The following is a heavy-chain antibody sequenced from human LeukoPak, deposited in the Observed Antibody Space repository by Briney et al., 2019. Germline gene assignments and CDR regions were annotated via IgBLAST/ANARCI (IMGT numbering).Heavy chain of an antibody. CDR2: ISPDSNYK. Sequence: GSLRLSCAASGFTFSTYSMNWLRLAPGKGLEWVSSISPDSNYKYYVDSVKGRFTISRDNSKNTLYLQMNSLRAEDTAVYYCARDPAHSHSFDYWGQGTLVTVSS. V-gene: IGHV3-21*04. CDR3: ARDPAHSHSFDY. J-gene: IGHJ4*02. D-gene: IGHD2-21*01. CDR1: GFTFSTYS.